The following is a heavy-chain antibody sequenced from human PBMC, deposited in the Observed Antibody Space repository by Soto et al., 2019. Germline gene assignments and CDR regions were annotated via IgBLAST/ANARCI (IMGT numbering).Heavy chain of an antibody. V-gene: IGHV4-30-4*01. D-gene: IGHD3-10*01. CDR3: ASIWFGDFDY. CDR1: GASISSADYY. J-gene: IGHJ4*01. Sequence: LSLTCTVSGASISSADYYWSWIRQPPGKGLEWIGYFHSSGATYKDPSLKSRVTISVDTSKNQISLKLDSVTAADTAIYYCASIWFGDFDYWGHGTLVTVSS. CDR2: FHSSGAT.